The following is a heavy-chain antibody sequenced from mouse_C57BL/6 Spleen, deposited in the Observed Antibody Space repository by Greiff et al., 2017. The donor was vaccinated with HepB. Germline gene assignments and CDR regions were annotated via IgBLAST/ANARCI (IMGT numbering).Heavy chain of an antibody. CDR3: ARDSSRAMDY. J-gene: IGHJ4*01. D-gene: IGHD3-2*02. CDR2: IDPSDSGT. Sequence: QVQLQQPGAELVRPGSSVKLSCKASGYTFTSYWMHWVKQRPIQGLEWIGNIDPSDSGTHYNQKFKDKATLTVDKSSGTAYMQLSSLTSEDSAVYYCARDSSRAMDYWGQGTSVTVSS. CDR1: GYTFTSYW. V-gene: IGHV1-52*01.